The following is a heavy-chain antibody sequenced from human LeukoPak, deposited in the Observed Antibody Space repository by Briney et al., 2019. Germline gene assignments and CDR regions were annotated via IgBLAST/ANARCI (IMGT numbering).Heavy chain of an antibody. CDR1: GFTFSSYS. Sequence: GGSLRLSCAASGFTFSSYSMNWVRQPPGKGLEWVSSIFPSGGEIHYADSVRGRFTISRGNSKSTLSLQMNSLRAEDTAIYYCARDTTHADDWGQGTLVTVSS. J-gene: IGHJ4*02. V-gene: IGHV3-21*04. D-gene: IGHD1-1*01. CDR3: ARDTTHADD. CDR2: IFPSGGEI.